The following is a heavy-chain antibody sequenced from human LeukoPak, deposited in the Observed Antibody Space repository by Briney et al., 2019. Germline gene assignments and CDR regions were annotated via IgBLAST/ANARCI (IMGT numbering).Heavy chain of an antibody. CDR1: GFTFSFYG. V-gene: IGHV3-30*02. CDR2: IWYDGSKK. D-gene: IGHD3-9*01. CDR3: AKDQLRVVLRYFDWSEEKPFDY. J-gene: IGHJ4*02. Sequence: PGGSLRLSCAASGFTFSFYGMHWVRQAPGKGLEWVTVIWYDGSKKYYADSVKGRFTISRDNSKNTLYLQMNSLRAEDTAVYYCAKDQLRVVLRYFDWSEEKPFDYWGQGTLVTVSS.